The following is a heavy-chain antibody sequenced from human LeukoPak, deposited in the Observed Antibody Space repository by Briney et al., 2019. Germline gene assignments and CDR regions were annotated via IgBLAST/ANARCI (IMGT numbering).Heavy chain of an antibody. D-gene: IGHD3-9*01. CDR2: IYYSGST. J-gene: IGHJ4*02. Sequence: ASETLSLTCTVSGGSVSSSTYYWGWIRQPPGRGLEWIGNIYYSGSTYYNPSLTSRVTMSVDASNNQFSLKMHSVTAADTAVYYCARLSKGRFFDYIFDYWGQGTLVTVSS. V-gene: IGHV4-39*01. CDR1: GGSVSSSTYY. CDR3: ARLSKGRFFDYIFDY.